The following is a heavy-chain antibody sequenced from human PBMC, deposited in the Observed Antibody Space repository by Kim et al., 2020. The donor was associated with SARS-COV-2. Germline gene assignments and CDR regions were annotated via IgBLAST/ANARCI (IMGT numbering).Heavy chain of an antibody. V-gene: IGHV4-31*03. D-gene: IGHD2-15*01. CDR2: IYYSGST. Sequence: SETLSLTCTVSGGSISSGGYYWSWIRQHPGKGLEWIGYIYYSGSTYYNPSLKSRFTISVDTSKNQFSLKLSSVTAADTAVYYCARSTVVVAADFDYWGQGTLVTVSS. J-gene: IGHJ4*02. CDR1: GGSISSGGYY. CDR3: ARSTVVVAADFDY.